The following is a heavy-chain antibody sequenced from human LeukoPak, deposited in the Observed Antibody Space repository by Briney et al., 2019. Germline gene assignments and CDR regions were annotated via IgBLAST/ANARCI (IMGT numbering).Heavy chain of an antibody. CDR2: IYYSGST. CDR3: ERDGVTMLRAILNPRYKYYYYMDV. D-gene: IGHD3-10*01. CDR1: GGSISSYY. V-gene: IGHV4-59*01. J-gene: IGHJ6*03. Sequence: KPSETLSLTCTVSGGSISSYYWTWIRQPPGKGVEWIGYIYYSGSTDYNPSLKSRVTISVDTSRNQFSLKLSSVTAADTAVYYCERDGVTMLRAILNPRYKYYYYMDVWGKGTTVTVSS.